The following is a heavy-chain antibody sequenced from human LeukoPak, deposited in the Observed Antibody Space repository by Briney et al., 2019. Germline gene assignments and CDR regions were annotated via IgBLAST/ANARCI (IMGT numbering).Heavy chain of an antibody. CDR1: GFSFKTFR. V-gene: IGHV3-7*05. CDR3: ARSAPLTSYNTNWFRYGMDV. D-gene: IGHD3-3*01. CDR2: IKHDESER. J-gene: IGHJ6*02. Sequence: GGSLRLSCAASGFSFKTFRMSWVRQAPGKGLEWVANIKHDESERYYVDSVKGRFTISRDNAKNSLYLQMNSLRAEDTAVYYCARSAPLTSYNTNWFRYGMDVWGQGTTVTVSS.